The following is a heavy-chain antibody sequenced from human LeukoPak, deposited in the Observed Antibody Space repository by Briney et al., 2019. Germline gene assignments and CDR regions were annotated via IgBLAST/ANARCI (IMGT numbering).Heavy chain of an antibody. J-gene: IGHJ3*02. D-gene: IGHD6-13*01. Sequence: PSETLSLTCTVSGGSISSSSYYWGWIRQPPGKGLEWIGSIYYSGSTYYNPSLKSRVTISVDTSKNQFSLKLSSVTAADTAVYYCARSDLPRFRAAAGTDAFDIWGQGTMVTVSS. CDR3: ARSDLPRFRAAAGTDAFDI. CDR1: GGSISSSSYY. V-gene: IGHV4-39*07. CDR2: IYYSGST.